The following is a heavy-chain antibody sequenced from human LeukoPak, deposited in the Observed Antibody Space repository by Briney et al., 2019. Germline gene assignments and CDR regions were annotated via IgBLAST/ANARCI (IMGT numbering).Heavy chain of an antibody. D-gene: IGHD4-17*01. CDR1: GGSISSSSYY. CDR2: IYYSGST. J-gene: IGHJ4*02. CDR3: ARDRGDYGDSYFFY. V-gene: IGHV4-61*01. Sequence: SETLSLTCTVSGGSISSSSYYWGWIRQPPGKGLEWIGYIYYSGSTNYNPSLKSRVTISVDTSKNQFSLKLSSVTAADTAVYYCARDRGDYGDSYFFYWGQGTLVTVSS.